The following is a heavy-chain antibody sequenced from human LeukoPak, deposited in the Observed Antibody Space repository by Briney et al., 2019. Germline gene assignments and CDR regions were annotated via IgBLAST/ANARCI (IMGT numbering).Heavy chain of an antibody. V-gene: IGHV3-11*04. D-gene: IGHD5-18*01. CDR3: ARGFRDTAMFLDY. CDR1: GFTVSSNY. J-gene: IGHJ4*02. CDR2: ISNSGSTM. Sequence: GGSLRLSCAASGFTVSSNYMSWVRQAPGKGLEWLSCISNSGSTMYYADSVKGRFTISRDNAKNSLYLQMNSLRAEDTAVYYCARGFRDTAMFLDYWGQGTLVTVSS.